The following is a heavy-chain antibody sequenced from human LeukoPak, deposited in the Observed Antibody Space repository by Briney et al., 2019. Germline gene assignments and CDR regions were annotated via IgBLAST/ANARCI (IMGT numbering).Heavy chain of an antibody. Sequence: SETLSLTCTVSGYSISSGYYWGWIRQPPGKGLEWIGSIYHSGSTYYNPSLKSRVTISVDTSKNQFSLKLSSVTAADTAVYYCARWGGTVGFVFDYWGQGTLVTVSS. CDR1: GYSISSGYY. J-gene: IGHJ4*02. D-gene: IGHD4-23*01. CDR2: IYHSGST. V-gene: IGHV4-38-2*02. CDR3: ARWGGTVGFVFDY.